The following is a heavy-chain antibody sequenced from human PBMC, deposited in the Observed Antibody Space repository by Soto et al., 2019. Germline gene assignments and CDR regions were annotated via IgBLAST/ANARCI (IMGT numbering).Heavy chain of an antibody. J-gene: IGHJ4*02. CDR3: ARGASNSGYAFDY. Sequence: PGGSLRLSCAASGFTVSSNYMSWVRQAPGKGLEWVSVIYSGGSTYYADSVKGRFTISRDNSKNTLYLQMNNLRAEDTAVYYCARGASNSGYAFDYWGQGTLVTVSS. V-gene: IGHV3-66*01. CDR2: IYSGGST. D-gene: IGHD5-12*01. CDR1: GFTVSSNY.